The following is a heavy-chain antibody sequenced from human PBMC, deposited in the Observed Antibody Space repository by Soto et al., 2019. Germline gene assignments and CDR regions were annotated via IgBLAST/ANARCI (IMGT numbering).Heavy chain of an antibody. J-gene: IGHJ4*02. V-gene: IGHV4-61*01. CDR1: GGSVSSGSYY. CDR2: IYYSGST. CDR3: ARVGATMVRGATDY. D-gene: IGHD3-10*01. Sequence: PSETLSLTCTFSGGSVSSGSYYWSWIRQPPGKGLEWIGYIYYSGSTNYNPSLKSRVTISVDTSKNQFSLKLSSVTAADTAVYYCARVGATMVRGATDYWGQGTLVTVSS.